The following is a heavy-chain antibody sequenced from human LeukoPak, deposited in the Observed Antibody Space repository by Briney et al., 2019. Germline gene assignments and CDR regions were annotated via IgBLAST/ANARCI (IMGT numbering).Heavy chain of an antibody. V-gene: IGHV4-31*03. CDR2: IHYSGST. CDR3: ARGSRAEYTYGLYHY. CDR1: GGPINTGDYY. Sequence: SQTLSLTCTVPGGPINTGDYYSSWIRQHPGKGLEWIGNIHYSGSTYYNPSLRSRVTISGDTSKNQFSLKLISVTAADTAVYYCARGSRAEYTYGLYHYWGQGTLVTVSS. D-gene: IGHD5-18*01. J-gene: IGHJ4*02.